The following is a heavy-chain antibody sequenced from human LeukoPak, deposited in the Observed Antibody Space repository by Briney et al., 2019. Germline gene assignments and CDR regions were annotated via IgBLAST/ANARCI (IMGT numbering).Heavy chain of an antibody. CDR3: ARDLLGATTYFDY. D-gene: IGHD1-26*01. V-gene: IGHV4-38-2*02. Sequence: SETLSPTCTVSGYSISSGYYWGWIRQPPGKGLEWIGSIYHSGSTYYNPSLKSRVTISVDTSKNQFSLKLSSVTAADTAVYYCARDLLGATTYFDYWGQGTLVTVSS. CDR2: IYHSGST. J-gene: IGHJ4*02. CDR1: GYSISSGYY.